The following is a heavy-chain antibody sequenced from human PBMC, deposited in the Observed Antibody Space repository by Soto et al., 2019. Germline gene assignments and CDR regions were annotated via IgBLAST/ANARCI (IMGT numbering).Heavy chain of an antibody. Sequence: GGSLRLSCAASGFTFSSYGMHWVRQAPGKGLEWVAVISYDGSNKYYADSVKGRFTISRDNSKNTLYLQMNSLRAEDTAVYYCAKYTAVAGPLDYWGQGTLVTVSS. J-gene: IGHJ4*02. CDR1: GFTFSSYG. CDR3: AKYTAVAGPLDY. V-gene: IGHV3-30*18. CDR2: ISYDGSNK. D-gene: IGHD6-19*01.